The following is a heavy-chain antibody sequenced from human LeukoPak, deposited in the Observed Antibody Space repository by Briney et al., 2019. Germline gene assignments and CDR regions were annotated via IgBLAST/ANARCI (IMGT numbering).Heavy chain of an antibody. V-gene: IGHV3-23*01. Sequence: GGSLRLSCAASGFTFTSYAMGWVRQAPGKGLEWVSSVSGSGDGTYYADSVKGRFTIPRDHSKNTLDLPMDSLRAEDTAVYYCAKERLGGNYGDYAVDYWGQGTMVTVSS. CDR3: AKERLGGNYGDYAVDY. D-gene: IGHD4-17*01. J-gene: IGHJ4*02. CDR2: VSGSGDGT. CDR1: GFTFTSYA.